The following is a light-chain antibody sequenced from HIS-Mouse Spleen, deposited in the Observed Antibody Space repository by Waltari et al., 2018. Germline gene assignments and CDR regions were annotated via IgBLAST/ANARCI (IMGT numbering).Light chain of an antibody. CDR1: SSNIGAGSD. Sequence: QSVLTQPPSVSGAPGQRVPLPCTGSSSNIGAGSDVHWYQQLPGTAPKLLIYGNSNRPSGVPDRFSGSKSGTSASLAITGLQAEDEADYYCQSYDSSVVFGGGTKLTVL. CDR3: QSYDSSVV. J-gene: IGLJ2*01. V-gene: IGLV1-40*01. CDR2: GNS.